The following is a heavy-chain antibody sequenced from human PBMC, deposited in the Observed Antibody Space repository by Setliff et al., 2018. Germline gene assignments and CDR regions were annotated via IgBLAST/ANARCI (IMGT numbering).Heavy chain of an antibody. V-gene: IGHV3-30*04. CDR2: ISSDGTNE. CDR1: GFTFSDYT. Sequence: PGGSLRLSCAGSGFTFSDYTIHWVRQAPGKGLEWVAVISSDGTNEYYVDAVKGRFTISRDNSKNAVFLQLNRVTPEDTAVYYCARGLLYGWSFDYFDYWGQGTLVTVSS. D-gene: IGHD6-19*01. CDR3: ARGLLYGWSFDYFDY. J-gene: IGHJ4*02.